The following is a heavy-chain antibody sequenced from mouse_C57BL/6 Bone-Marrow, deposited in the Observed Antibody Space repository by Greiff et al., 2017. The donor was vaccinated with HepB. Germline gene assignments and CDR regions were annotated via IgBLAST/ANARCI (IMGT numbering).Heavy chain of an antibody. CDR2: ISNLAYSI. Sequence: EVQRVESGGGLVQPGGSLKLSCAASGFTFSDYGMAWVRQAPRKGPEWVAFISNLAYSIYYADTVTGRFTISRENAKNTLYLEMSSLRSEDTAMYYCARRLGPHYYAMDYWGQGTSVTVSS. D-gene: IGHD4-1*01. J-gene: IGHJ4*01. CDR3: ARRLGPHYYAMDY. CDR1: GFTFSDYG. V-gene: IGHV5-15*04.